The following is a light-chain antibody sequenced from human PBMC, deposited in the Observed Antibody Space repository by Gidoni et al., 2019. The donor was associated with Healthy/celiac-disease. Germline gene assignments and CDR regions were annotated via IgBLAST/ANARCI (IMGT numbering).Light chain of an antibody. V-gene: IGLV1-44*01. Sequence: QSVLTQPPSASGTPGQRVTISCSGSSSNIGSNTVNWYQQLTGTAPKLLIYSNNQRPSGVPDRFSGSKSGTSASLAISGLQSEDEADYYCAAWDDSLNGPVVFGGGTKLTVL. J-gene: IGLJ2*01. CDR2: SNN. CDR1: SSNIGSNT. CDR3: AAWDDSLNGPVV.